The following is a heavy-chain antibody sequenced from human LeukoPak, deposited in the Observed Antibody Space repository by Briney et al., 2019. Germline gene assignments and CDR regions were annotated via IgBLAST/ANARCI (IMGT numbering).Heavy chain of an antibody. CDR3: VRVVPLGAAGYYFDY. CDR2: IYYSGST. CDR1: GGSISSYY. D-gene: IGHD6-13*01. Sequence: SEALSLTCTVSGGSISSYYWSWIRQPPGKGLEWIGYIYYSGSTNYNPSLKSRVTISVDTSKNQFSLKLTSVTAADTAVYYCVRVVPLGAAGYYFDYRGQGSLVTVSS. J-gene: IGHJ4*02. V-gene: IGHV4-59*01.